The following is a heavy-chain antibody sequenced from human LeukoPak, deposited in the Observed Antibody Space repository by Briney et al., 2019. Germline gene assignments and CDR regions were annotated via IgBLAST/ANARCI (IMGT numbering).Heavy chain of an antibody. J-gene: IGHJ5*02. CDR2: ITTYSGLT. CDR3: AGYDFWSGYHLSS. V-gene: IGHV1-18*01. Sequence: EASVKVSCKASGYTFINYGFNWVRQAPGQGLEWMGWITTYSGLTHYAQKFQGRVTITADKSTSTAYMELSSLRSEDTAVYYCAGYDFWSGYHLSSWGQGTLVTVSS. D-gene: IGHD3-3*01. CDR1: GYTFINYG.